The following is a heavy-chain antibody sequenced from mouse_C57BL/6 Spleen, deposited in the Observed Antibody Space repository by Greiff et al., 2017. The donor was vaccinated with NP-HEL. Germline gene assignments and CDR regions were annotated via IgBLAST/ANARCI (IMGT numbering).Heavy chain of an antibody. Sequence: QVQLQQSGAELVKPGASVKMSCKASGYTFTSYWITWVKQRPGQGLEWIGDIYPGSGSTNYNEKFKSKATLTVDTSSSTAYMQLSSLTSEDSAVYYCARRDYDYDLFAYWGQGTLVTVSA. CDR1: GYTFTSYW. V-gene: IGHV1-55*01. J-gene: IGHJ3*01. CDR3: ARRDYDYDLFAY. D-gene: IGHD2-4*01. CDR2: IYPGSGST.